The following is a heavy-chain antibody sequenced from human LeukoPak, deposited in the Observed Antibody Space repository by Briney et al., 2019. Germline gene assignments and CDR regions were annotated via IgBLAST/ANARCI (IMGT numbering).Heavy chain of an antibody. CDR2: ISGSGGST. V-gene: IGHV3-23*01. J-gene: IGHJ4*02. D-gene: IGHD2-2*01. CDR3: TRYCSSTSCYPFFDY. Sequence: GGSLRLSCAASGFTFSSCAMSWVRQAPGKGLEWVSAISGSGGSTYYADSVKGRFAISRDNSKNTLHLQMNSLRAEDTAVYYCTRYCSSTSCYPFFDYWGQGTLVTVSS. CDR1: GFTFSSCA.